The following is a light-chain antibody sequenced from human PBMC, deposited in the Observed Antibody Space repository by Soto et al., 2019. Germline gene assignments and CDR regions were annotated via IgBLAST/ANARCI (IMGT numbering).Light chain of an antibody. V-gene: IGKV3-15*01. Sequence: EIVMTQSPSTLSVTPLERVRLSCMSRQSVGSNLAWYQQKPGQAPRLLIYGASTRATGIPARFSGSGSETEFTLTISSLQAEDSAVYFCQQYNNWPTWTFGQGTKV. CDR1: QSVGSN. J-gene: IGKJ1*01. CDR3: QQYNNWPTWT. CDR2: GAS.